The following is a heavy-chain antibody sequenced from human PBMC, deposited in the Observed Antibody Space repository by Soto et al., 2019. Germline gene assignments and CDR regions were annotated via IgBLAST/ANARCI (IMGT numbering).Heavy chain of an antibody. Sequence: GESLKSSCKGSGYSFTSYWIGWVRQMPGKGLELMGIIYPGDSDTRYSPSFQGQVTISADKSISTAYLQWSSLKASDTAMYYCARTAAAGKYYYGMDVWGQGTTVTVS. CDR3: ARTAAAGKYYYGMDV. V-gene: IGHV5-51*01. D-gene: IGHD6-13*01. CDR1: GYSFTSYW. J-gene: IGHJ6*02. CDR2: IYPGDSDT.